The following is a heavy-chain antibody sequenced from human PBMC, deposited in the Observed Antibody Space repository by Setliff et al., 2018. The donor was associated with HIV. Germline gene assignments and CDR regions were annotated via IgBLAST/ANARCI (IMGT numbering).Heavy chain of an antibody. D-gene: IGHD6-6*01. CDR2: IFYSGST. CDR3: GRFQAWQLVRGYYYYLDV. J-gene: IGHJ6*03. Sequence: SETLSLTCTVSGGSISSYYWSWIRQPPGKGLEWIGYIFYSGSTNYNPSLKSRVTISVDASKNQFSLKLTSVTAADTAVYYCGRFQAWQLVRGYYYYLDVWGRGATVTVSS. CDR1: GGSISSYY. V-gene: IGHV4-59*01.